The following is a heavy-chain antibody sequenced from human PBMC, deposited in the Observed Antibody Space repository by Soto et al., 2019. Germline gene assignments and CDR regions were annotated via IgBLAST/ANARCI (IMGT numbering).Heavy chain of an antibody. D-gene: IGHD5-18*01. CDR3: AKDLGGWRLQLFDL. CDR1: GYTFTNYF. V-gene: IGHV1-46*01. Sequence: QVQLVQSGAEVKKPGASVKVSCEASGYTFTNYFLHWVRQAPGQGLEWIGAVNPNGGSSRIAQKFQCRVTITSDTSTSTVYMELSSLRSDETAVSYCAKDLGGWRLQLFDLLGQGTLVTVSP. CDR2: VNPNGGSS. J-gene: IGHJ5*02.